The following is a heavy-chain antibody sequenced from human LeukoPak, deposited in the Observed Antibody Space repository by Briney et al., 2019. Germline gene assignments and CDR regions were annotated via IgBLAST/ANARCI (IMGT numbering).Heavy chain of an antibody. Sequence: SETLSLTCTVSGGSISSYYWSWIRQPAGKGLEWIGRIYTSGSTNYNPSLKSRVTISVDTSKNQFSLKLSSVTAADTAVYYCARGGSGLYCGGDCYSEWFDPWGQGTLVTVSS. CDR3: ARGGSGLYCGGDCYSEWFDP. J-gene: IGHJ5*02. D-gene: IGHD2-21*02. CDR1: GGSISSYY. CDR2: IYTSGST. V-gene: IGHV4-4*07.